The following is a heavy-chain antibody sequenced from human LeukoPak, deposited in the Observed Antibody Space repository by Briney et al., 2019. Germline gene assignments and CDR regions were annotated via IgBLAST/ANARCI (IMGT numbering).Heavy chain of an antibody. V-gene: IGHV3-30*03. CDR1: GFTFSSYG. CDR2: ISYDGSNK. D-gene: IGHD5-12*01. CDR3: VGTGRWLRSFDY. Sequence: PGGSLRLSCAASGFTFSSYGMHWVRQAPGKGLEWVAVISYDGSNKYYADSVKGRFTISRDNSKNTLYLQMNSLRAEDTAVYYCVGTGRWLRSFDYWGQGTLVTVSS. J-gene: IGHJ4*02.